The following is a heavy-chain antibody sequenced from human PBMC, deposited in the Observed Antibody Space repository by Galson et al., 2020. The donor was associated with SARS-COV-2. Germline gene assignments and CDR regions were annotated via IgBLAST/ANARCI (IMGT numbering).Heavy chain of an antibody. CDR2: ISHSEGT. D-gene: IGHD4-17*01. CDR1: GTTISSGSYS. CDR3: VRLHYGEYAPEAFDI. J-gene: IGHJ3*02. Sequence: SATLSLTCAVSGTTISSGSYSWNWIRQPPGKGLESLGYISHSEGTYYNPSLKSRVTITGDRSKNQFSLRLSSVTAADTAVYYCVRLHYGEYAPEAFDIWGPGTRVTV. V-gene: IGHV4-30-2*01.